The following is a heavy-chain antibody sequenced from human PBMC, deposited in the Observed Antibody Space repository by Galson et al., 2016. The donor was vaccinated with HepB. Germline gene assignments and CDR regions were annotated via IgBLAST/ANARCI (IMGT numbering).Heavy chain of an antibody. CDR3: AKERGSRGSHYESDLDY. V-gene: IGHV3-30*18. CDR2: ISYDGGTK. D-gene: IGHD1-26*01. J-gene: IGHJ4*02. Sequence: SLRLSCAASGFRISNHGMQWVRQAPGKGLEWVAVISYDGGTKIYVDSVKGRFTISRDNSENPLDLQINSLRAEDTGVYYCAKERGSRGSHYESDLDYWGQGTLVTVSS. CDR1: GFRISNHG.